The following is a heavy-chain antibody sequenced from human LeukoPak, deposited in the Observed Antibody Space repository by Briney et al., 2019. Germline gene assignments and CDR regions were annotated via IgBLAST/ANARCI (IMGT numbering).Heavy chain of an antibody. V-gene: IGHV3-33*01. CDR2: VFYDGSNE. D-gene: IGHD2/OR15-2a*01. J-gene: IGHJ4*02. CDR1: GFTFSSYG. CDR3: AASLRRFSFDY. Sequence: GGSLRLSCAASGFTFSSYGMHWVRQAPGKGLEWVALVFYDGSNEYYADSVKGRFTISRDNSKTTLYLQMNSLRAEDTAVYYCAASLRRFSFDYWGQGTLVTVSS.